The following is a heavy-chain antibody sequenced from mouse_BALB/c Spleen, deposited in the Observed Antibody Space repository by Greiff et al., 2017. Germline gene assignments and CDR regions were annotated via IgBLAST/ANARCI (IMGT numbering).Heavy chain of an antibody. CDR1: GFSLTSYG. CDR2: IWSGGST. V-gene: IGHV2-2*01. Sequence: QVQLKESGPGLVQPSQSLSITCTVSGFSLTSYGVHWVRQSPGKGLEWLGVIWSGGSTDYNAAFISSLSIIKDNSKSKVFFKMNSLQTDDTARYYCARIYYDNYEAMDYWGQGTSVTVSS. D-gene: IGHD2-1*01. J-gene: IGHJ4*01. CDR3: ARIYYDNYEAMDY.